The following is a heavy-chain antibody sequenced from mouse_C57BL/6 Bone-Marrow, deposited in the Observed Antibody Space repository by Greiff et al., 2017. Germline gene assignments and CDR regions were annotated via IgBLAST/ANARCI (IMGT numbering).Heavy chain of an antibody. CDR3: ARGGTTVVAFYAMDY. CDR1: GYTFTDYY. V-gene: IGHV1-76*01. Sequence: QVQLQQSGAELVRPGASVKLSCKASGYTFTDYYINWVKQRPGQGLEWIARFYPGSGNTYYNEKFKGKATLTAEKSSSTAYMQLSSLTSDDSAVXFCARGGTTVVAFYAMDYWGQGTSVTVSS. CDR2: FYPGSGNT. D-gene: IGHD1-1*01. J-gene: IGHJ4*01.